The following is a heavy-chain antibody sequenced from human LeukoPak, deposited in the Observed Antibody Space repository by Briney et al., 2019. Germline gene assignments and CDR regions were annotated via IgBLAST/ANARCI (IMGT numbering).Heavy chain of an antibody. J-gene: IGHJ3*01. V-gene: IGHV3-7*03. CDR2: INSDGSEG. Sequence: GGSLRLSCAASGFTFSSYAMSWVRQAPGKGLEWVASINSDGSEGYYADVVKGRFTISRDNAKNSLYLQINSLRAEDTAVYYCARSSYSSSSSVWGQGTMVTVSS. D-gene: IGHD6-6*01. CDR3: ARSSYSSSSSV. CDR1: GFTFSSYA.